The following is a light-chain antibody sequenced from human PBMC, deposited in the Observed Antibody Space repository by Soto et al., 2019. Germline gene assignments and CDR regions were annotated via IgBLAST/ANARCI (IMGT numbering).Light chain of an antibody. Sequence: DVVMTQSPLSLPVTLGQPASISCRSSQSLVYSDGNTYLNWFLQRPGQSPRRLIYKVSNRDSGVPDRFSGSGSGTDFTLEISRVEAEDVGVYYCMQGTLGDTFGQGTKLEIK. V-gene: IGKV2-30*01. CDR3: MQGTLGDT. J-gene: IGKJ2*01. CDR2: KVS. CDR1: QSLVYSDGNTY.